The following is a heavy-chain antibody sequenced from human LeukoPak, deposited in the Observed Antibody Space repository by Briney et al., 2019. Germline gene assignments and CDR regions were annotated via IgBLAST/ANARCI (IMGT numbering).Heavy chain of an antibody. CDR2: ISWNSGSI. CDR1: GFTFDDYA. D-gene: IGHD6-13*01. CDR3: AKGSYSSSWYGDAFDI. J-gene: IGHJ3*02. Sequence: GGSLRLSCAASGFTFDDYAMHWVRQAPGKGLEWVSGISWNSGSIGYADSVKGRFTISRDNAKNSLYLQMNSLRAEDTALYYCAKGSYSSSWYGDAFDIWGQGTMVTVSS. V-gene: IGHV3-9*01.